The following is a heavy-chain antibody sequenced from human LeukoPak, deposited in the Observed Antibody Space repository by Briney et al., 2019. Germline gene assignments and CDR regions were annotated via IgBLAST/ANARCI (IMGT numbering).Heavy chain of an antibody. CDR3: ARDRGQWLAYYYDMDV. D-gene: IGHD6-19*01. CDR2: IKQDGSEK. Sequence: GGSLRLSCAASGFTFSSYWMSWVRQAPGKGLEWVANIKQDGSEKYYVDSVKGRFTISRDNAKNSLYLQMNSLRVEDTAVYYCARDRGQWLAYYYDMDVWGQGTTVTVSS. V-gene: IGHV3-7*01. J-gene: IGHJ6*02. CDR1: GFTFSSYW.